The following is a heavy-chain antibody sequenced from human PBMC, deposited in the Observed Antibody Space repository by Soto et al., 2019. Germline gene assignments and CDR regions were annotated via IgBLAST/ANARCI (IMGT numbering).Heavy chain of an antibody. V-gene: IGHV3-23*01. D-gene: IGHD6-19*01. CDR1: GFTFSSHA. Sequence: EVHLLESGGGLVHPGGSLRLSCAASGFTFSSHAMSWVRQAPGKGLEWVSSTIDSGGRSYHADSVRGRFTISRDNSKNTLYLQMNSLRADDTAIYYCAKDKMEQWLVGGYYDYWGQGALVTVSS. CDR3: AKDKMEQWLVGGYYDY. J-gene: IGHJ4*02. CDR2: TIDSGGRS.